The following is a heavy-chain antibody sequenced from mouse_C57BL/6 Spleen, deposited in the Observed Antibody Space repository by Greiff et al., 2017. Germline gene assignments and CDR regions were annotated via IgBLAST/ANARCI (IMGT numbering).Heavy chain of an antibody. J-gene: IGHJ2*01. CDR3: ATAGSQLDY. Sequence: QVQLQQSGAELVRPGSSVKLSCKASGYTFTSYWMHWVKQRPIQGLEWIGNIDPSDSDTHYNQKFKDKATLTVDKSSSTAYMQLSSLTSEDSAVYYCATAGSQLDYWGQGTTLTVSS. V-gene: IGHV1-52*01. CDR2: IDPSDSDT. CDR1: GYTFTSYW. D-gene: IGHD4-1*01.